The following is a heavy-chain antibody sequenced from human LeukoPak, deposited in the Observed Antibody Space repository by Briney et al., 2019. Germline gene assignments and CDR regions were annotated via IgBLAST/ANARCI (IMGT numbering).Heavy chain of an antibody. CDR1: GFSFSTYA. CDR3: AKSLYGGCDY. J-gene: IGHJ4*02. Sequence: GGSLRLSCAASGFSFSTYAMSWVPQAPGKGLEWVSGVNGNGGSTSYADSVKGRFTIFRDNSKNTVYLQMNGLRVEDTAVYYCAKSLYGGCDYWGQGTVVTVSS. V-gene: IGHV3-23*01. CDR2: VNGNGGST. D-gene: IGHD3-16*02.